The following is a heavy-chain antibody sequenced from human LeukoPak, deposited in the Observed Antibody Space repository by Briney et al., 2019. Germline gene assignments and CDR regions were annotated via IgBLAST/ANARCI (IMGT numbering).Heavy chain of an antibody. CDR3: ARAYNYGLDY. D-gene: IGHD5-18*01. CDR2: ITSDRTST. V-gene: IGHV3-64*01. CDR1: GFTFSSYA. Sequence: GGSLRLSCAASGFTFSSYAMHWVRQAPGKGLEYVSTITSDRTSTYYANSVKVRFTISRDNSKNTLYLQMGSLRAEDMAVYYCARAYNYGLDYWGQGTLVTVSS. J-gene: IGHJ4*02.